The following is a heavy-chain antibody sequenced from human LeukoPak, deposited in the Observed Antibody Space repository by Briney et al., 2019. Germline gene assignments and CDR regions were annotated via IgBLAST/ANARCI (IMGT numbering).Heavy chain of an antibody. V-gene: IGHV1-18*04. CDR2: ISAYNGNT. D-gene: IGHD7-27*01. J-gene: IGHJ6*03. CDR3: ARGLWAQDYYYYYMDV. Sequence: ASAKVSCKASGYTFTGYYMHWVRQAPGQGLEWMGWISAYNGNTNYAQKLQGRVTMTTDTSTSTAYMELRSLRSDDTAVYYCARGLWAQDYYYYYMDVWGKGTTVTVSS. CDR1: GYTFTGYY.